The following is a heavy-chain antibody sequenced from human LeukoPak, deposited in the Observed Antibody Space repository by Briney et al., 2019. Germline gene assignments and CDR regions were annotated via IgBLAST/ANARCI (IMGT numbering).Heavy chain of an antibody. V-gene: IGHV1-46*01. CDR3: ARLGPVNC. CDR2: LDPSVGTT. CDR1: GNTFTSHY. Sequence: ASVKVSCKASGNTFTSHYLHWVRQAPGQGLEWMGILDPSVGTTTYAQKFQGRITMTRDTSTSTLYMELSSLRSEDTAVYYCARLGPVNCWGQGTLVTVSS. J-gene: IGHJ4*02.